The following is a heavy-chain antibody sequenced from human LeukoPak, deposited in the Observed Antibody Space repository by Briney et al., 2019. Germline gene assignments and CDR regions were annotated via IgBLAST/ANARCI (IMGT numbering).Heavy chain of an antibody. CDR3: ARSGYSPYDAFDI. D-gene: IGHD3-3*01. V-gene: IGHV3-30*02. Sequence: GGSLRLSCAASGFTFSSYGMHWVRQAPGKGLEWVAFIRYDGSNYYYADSVKGRFTISRDNSKNTLYLQMNSLRAEDTAVYHCARSGYSPYDAFDIWGQGAMVTVSS. J-gene: IGHJ3*02. CDR2: IRYDGSNY. CDR1: GFTFSSYG.